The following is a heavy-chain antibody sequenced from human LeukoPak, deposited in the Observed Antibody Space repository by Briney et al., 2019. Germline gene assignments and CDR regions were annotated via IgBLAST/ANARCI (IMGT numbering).Heavy chain of an antibody. D-gene: IGHD2-21*01. CDR2: IYYSGST. V-gene: IGHV4-59*12. CDR1: GGSISSYY. Sequence: RASETLSLTCIVSGGSISSYYWSWIRQPPGKGLEWIGYIYYSGSTNYNPPLKSRVTISVDTSKNQFSLKLSSVTAADTAVYYCARPFEAPLFSARTRWFDPWGQGTLVTVSS. J-gene: IGHJ5*02. CDR3: ARPFEAPLFSARTRWFDP.